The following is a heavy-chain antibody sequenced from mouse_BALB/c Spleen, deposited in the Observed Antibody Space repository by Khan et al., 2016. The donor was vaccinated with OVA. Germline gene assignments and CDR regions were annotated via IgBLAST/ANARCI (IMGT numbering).Heavy chain of an antibody. CDR1: GFTFSTYG. V-gene: IGHV5-6*01. CDR3: TRVAYYYYGEWFAY. J-gene: IGHJ3*01. Sequence: EVELVESGGDLVKPGGSLKLSCAASGFTFSTYGMSWVLQPPDKRLEWVATVSTGGSYTYYPHTVKGRFTISRDNAKNTFYLQMNGLTSEDTAMFYYTRVAYYYYGEWFAYWGQGTLVTVSA. D-gene: IGHD2-13*01. CDR2: VSTGGSYT.